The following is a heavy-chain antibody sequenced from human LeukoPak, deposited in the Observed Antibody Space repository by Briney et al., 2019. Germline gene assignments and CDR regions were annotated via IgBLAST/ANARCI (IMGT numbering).Heavy chain of an antibody. CDR2: FYYSGST. J-gene: IGHJ4*02. CDR1: GGSISSYY. V-gene: IGHV4-59*08. CDR3: ARHGGDYVWGSILDY. D-gene: IGHD3-16*01. Sequence: SETLSLTCTVSGGSISSYYWSWIRLGYFYYSGSTNYNPSLKSRVTISVDTSKNQFSLKLSSVTAADTAVYYCARHGGDYVWGSILDYWGQGTLVTVSS.